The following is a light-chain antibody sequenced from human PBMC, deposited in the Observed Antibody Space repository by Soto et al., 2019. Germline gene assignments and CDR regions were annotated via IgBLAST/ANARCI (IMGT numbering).Light chain of an antibody. J-gene: IGKJ1*01. CDR3: QQYNNWWT. V-gene: IGKV3-15*01. CDR2: GAS. CDR1: QSVNSN. Sequence: EIVMTQSPATLSVSPGERATLSCRASQSVNSNLAWYQQKPGQAPRLLISGASTRATGIPARFSGSGSKTEFTLTISSLQSEDLAVYYCQQYNNWWTFGQGTKVEIK.